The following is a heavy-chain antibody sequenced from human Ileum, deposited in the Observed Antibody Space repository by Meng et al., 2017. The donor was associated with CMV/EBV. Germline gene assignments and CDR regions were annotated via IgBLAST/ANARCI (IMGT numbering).Heavy chain of an antibody. J-gene: IGHJ4*02. CDR3: TTGTYDSRTLHY. CDR2: VTRKIDGGTT. V-gene: IGHV3-15*01. CDR1: GFTFTDAW. D-gene: IGHD3-22*01. Sequence: GGSLRLSCAASGFTFTDAWMNWVRQAPGKGLEWVGRVTRKIDGGTTDYAAPVKGRFTISRDDSKNTLYLQMNSLKTEDTALYYCTTGTYDSRTLHYWGQGTLVTVSS.